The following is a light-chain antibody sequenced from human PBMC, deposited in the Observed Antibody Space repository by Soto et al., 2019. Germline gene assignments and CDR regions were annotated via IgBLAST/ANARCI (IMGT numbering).Light chain of an antibody. V-gene: IGKV3-20*01. Sequence: EIVLTQSPGTLSLSPGERATLACRASQSVRSSYLAWYLQKPGQAPRLLIYGASTRATGIPDRFSGSGSGTDFTLTISRLEPEDFAVYYCQQYGSSPRFTFGPGTKVDIK. J-gene: IGKJ3*01. CDR1: QSVRSSY. CDR3: QQYGSSPRFT. CDR2: GAS.